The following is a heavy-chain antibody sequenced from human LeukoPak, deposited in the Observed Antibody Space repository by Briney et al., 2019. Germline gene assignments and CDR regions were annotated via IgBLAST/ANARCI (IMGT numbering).Heavy chain of an antibody. J-gene: IGHJ4*02. Sequence: AETLSLTCTVSGGSISSYYWSWIRQPAGKGLEWIGRIYTSGSTNYNPSLKSRVTMSVDTSKNQFSLKLSSVTAADTAVYYCARDFFYGGNRYYFEDWGQGTLVTVSS. CDR3: ARDFFYGGNRYYFED. D-gene: IGHD4-23*01. CDR1: GGSISSYY. CDR2: IYTSGST. V-gene: IGHV4-4*07.